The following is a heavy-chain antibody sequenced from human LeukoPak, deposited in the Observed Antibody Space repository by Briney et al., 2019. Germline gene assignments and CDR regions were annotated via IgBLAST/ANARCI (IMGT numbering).Heavy chain of an antibody. Sequence: SETLSLTCTVSGGSISSYYWSCMRQPPGRGLEWIGYIYYSGSFNYNPPLKSRVTISADTSKKQFSMKLSSVTAADTAVYYCARSPDGYRYTYFDYWGQRTLVTVSS. CDR2: IYYSGSF. V-gene: IGHV4-59*01. J-gene: IGHJ4*02. CDR3: ARSPDGYRYTYFDY. CDR1: GGSISSYY. D-gene: IGHD5-18*01.